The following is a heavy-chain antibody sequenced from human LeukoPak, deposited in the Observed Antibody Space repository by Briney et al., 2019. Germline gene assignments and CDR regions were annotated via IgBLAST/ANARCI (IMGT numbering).Heavy chain of an antibody. CDR2: ISYDGSDK. J-gene: IGHJ2*01. D-gene: IGHD1-26*01. Sequence: GSLRLSCAESGFTFSSFAMHGVRQAPGKGLEWVTGISYDGSDKYYAESVKGRFSISRDNSKNTLYLQMNSLRVEDTAVYYCARGWGYFDLWGRGTLVTVSS. CDR3: ARGWGYFDL. CDR1: GFTFSSFA. V-gene: IGHV3-30*04.